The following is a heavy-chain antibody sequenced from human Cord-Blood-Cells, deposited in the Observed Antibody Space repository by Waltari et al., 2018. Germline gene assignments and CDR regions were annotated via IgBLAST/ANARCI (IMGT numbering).Heavy chain of an antibody. J-gene: IGHJ3*02. CDR2: IYHSGST. D-gene: IGHD6-6*01. CDR1: GYSISSGYY. CDR3: ARAPRESSSSGLAFDI. V-gene: IGHV4-38-2*02. Sequence: QVQLQESGPGLVKPSETLSLTCTVSGYSISSGYYWGWIRQPPGKGLEWIGSIYHSGSTYYTPSLKSRVTISVDTAKNQFSLKLSAVTAADTAVYYCARAPRESSSSGLAFDIWGQGTMVTVSS.